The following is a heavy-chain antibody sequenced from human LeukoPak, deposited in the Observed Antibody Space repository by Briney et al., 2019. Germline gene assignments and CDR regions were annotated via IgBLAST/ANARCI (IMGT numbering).Heavy chain of an antibody. D-gene: IGHD6-13*01. CDR3: ARASIAAADHGDYYYYGMDV. J-gene: IGHJ6*02. CDR1: GGSISSYS. Sequence: PSETLSLTCTVSGGSISSYSWGWIRQPPGKGLEWIGYISYSGRTTHNPSLKSRVTMSVDTSTNQFSLKVTSVTAADTAVYYCARASIAAADHGDYYYYGMDVWGQGTTVTVSS. V-gene: IGHV4-59*01. CDR2: ISYSGRT.